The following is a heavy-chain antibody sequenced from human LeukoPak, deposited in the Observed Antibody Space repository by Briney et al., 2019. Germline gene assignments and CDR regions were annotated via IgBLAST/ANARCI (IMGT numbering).Heavy chain of an antibody. Sequence: GGSLRLSSAASGFTFSSYSMNWLRQAPGKGLEWVSYISSGSSGIYYADSVKGRFTISRDNAKNSLYLQMSSLRAEDTAVYFCARGVYGWGYYSFDYWGQGTLVTVSS. CDR1: GFTFSSYS. CDR2: ISSGSSGI. D-gene: IGHD3-10*01. V-gene: IGHV3-48*01. CDR3: ARGVYGWGYYSFDY. J-gene: IGHJ4*02.